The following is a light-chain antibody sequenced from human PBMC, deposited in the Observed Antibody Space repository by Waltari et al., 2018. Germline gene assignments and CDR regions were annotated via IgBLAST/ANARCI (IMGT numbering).Light chain of an antibody. CDR2: EVT. V-gene: IGLV2-23*02. CDR1: SRDVGTYNL. J-gene: IGLJ1*01. CDR3: CSYVGLGTYV. Sequence: QSGLAQPASASGSPGQSITITCTGTSRDVGTYNLVSRYQQRPGKAPRLLIYEVTKRAPGTSDRFSASKSGNTASLSISGLQAQEDEADYYCCSYVGLGTYVFGTGTKVTV.